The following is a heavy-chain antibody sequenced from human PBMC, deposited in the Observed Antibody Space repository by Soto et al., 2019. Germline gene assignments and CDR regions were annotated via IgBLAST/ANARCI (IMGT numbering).Heavy chain of an antibody. V-gene: IGHV1-18*01. Sequence: QVQLVQSGAEVKKPGASVKVSCKASGYTLTTYGMSWVRQAPGQGLDWMGWISTYNGNTKYAERLQGRVTMTTDTTTSTAYMELSSLRSDDAAVYYCARGPTDYYDNSGDYFLDYWGRGTLVTVSS. J-gene: IGHJ4*02. CDR1: GYTLTTYG. D-gene: IGHD3-22*01. CDR2: ISTYNGNT. CDR3: ARGPTDYYDNSGDYFLDY.